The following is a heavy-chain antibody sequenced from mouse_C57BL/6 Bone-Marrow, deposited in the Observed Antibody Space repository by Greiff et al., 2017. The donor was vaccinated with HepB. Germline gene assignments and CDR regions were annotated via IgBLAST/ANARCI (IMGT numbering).Heavy chain of an antibody. CDR1: GYTFTSYG. CDR3: ARPLRYYGSGDY. Sequence: QVQLKQSGAELARPGASVKLSCKASGYTFTSYGISWVKQRTGQGLEWIGEIYPRSGNTYYNEKFKGKATLTADKSSSTAYMELRSLTSEDSAVYFCARPLRYYGSGDYWGQGTTLTVSS. CDR2: IYPRSGNT. D-gene: IGHD1-1*01. V-gene: IGHV1-81*01. J-gene: IGHJ2*01.